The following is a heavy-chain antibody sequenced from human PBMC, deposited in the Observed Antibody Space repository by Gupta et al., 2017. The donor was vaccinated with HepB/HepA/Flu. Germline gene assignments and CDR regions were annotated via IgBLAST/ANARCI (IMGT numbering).Heavy chain of an antibody. CDR3: AKDQVGVLPEAFDI. Sequence: EAQLLESGGGLVQPGGSLRLSCAASGFTFSNYAMGWVRQAPGEGPEYVSGISTSGTTTYYADSVKGRFTISRDNSKNTLYLQMNNLRVEDTAIYYCAKDQVGVLPEAFDIWGQGTMVTVSS. V-gene: IGHV3-23*01. CDR2: ISTSGTTT. D-gene: IGHD1-26*01. J-gene: IGHJ3*02. CDR1: GFTFSNYA.